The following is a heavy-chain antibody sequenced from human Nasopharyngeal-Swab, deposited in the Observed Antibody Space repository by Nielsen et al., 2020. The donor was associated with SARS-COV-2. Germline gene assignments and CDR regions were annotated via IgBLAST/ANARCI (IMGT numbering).Heavy chain of an antibody. CDR1: GYTFINHD. V-gene: IGHV1-8*01. CDR2: MTPNSGNT. J-gene: IGHJ4*02. CDR3: ATGVAVAGRTHFVDY. Sequence: ASVKVSCKASGYTFINHDINWVRQSTGQGLEWMGWMTPNSGNTGYAQKFQGRVTMTRNTSTRTAYLELRSLRSEDTAVYYCATGVAVAGRTHFVDYWGQGTLVTVSS. D-gene: IGHD6-19*01.